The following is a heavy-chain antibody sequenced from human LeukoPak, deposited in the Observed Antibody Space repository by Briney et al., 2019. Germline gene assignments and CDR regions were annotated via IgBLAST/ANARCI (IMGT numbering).Heavy chain of an antibody. CDR2: ISSSSSYI. CDR3: ARVTPGDFWSGYSLNFDY. Sequence: GGSLRLSCAASGFTFSSYSMNWVRQAPGKGLEWVSSISSSSSYIYYADSVKGRFTISRDNAKNSLYLQMNSLRAEDTAVYYCARVTPGDFWSGYSLNFDYWGQGTLVTVSS. J-gene: IGHJ4*02. CDR1: GFTFSSYS. D-gene: IGHD3-3*01. V-gene: IGHV3-21*01.